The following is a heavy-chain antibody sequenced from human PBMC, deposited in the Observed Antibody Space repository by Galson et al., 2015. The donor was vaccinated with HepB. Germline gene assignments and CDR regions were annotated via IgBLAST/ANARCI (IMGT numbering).Heavy chain of an antibody. D-gene: IGHD6-13*01. CDR1: GFNFRTYR. Sequence: SLRLSCAASGFNFRTYRMSWVRQAPGKGLEWVANINQDGSQKYYVDSVKGRFTISRDNAKNSVYLEMNSLRAADTAVYYCAGTYSRSWYLWFDPWGQGTLVTVSS. CDR2: INQDGSQK. CDR3: AGTYSRSWYLWFDP. V-gene: IGHV3-7*03. J-gene: IGHJ5*02.